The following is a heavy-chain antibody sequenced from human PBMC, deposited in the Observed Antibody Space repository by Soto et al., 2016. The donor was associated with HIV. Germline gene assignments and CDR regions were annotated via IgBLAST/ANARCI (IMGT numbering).Heavy chain of an antibody. J-gene: IGHJ3*01. Sequence: EVQLLESGGGLVQPGGSLRLSCAASGFTFSSYAMSWVRQAPGKGLEWVSAISGSGGSNTYYADSVKGRFTISRDNSKNTLYLHMNSLRAEDTAVYYCAKDLRMTMVQGFIDALDFWGQGTMVTVSS. CDR3: AKDLRMTMVQGFIDALDF. CDR2: ISGSGGSNT. V-gene: IGHV3-23*01. D-gene: IGHD3-10*01. CDR1: GFTFSSYA.